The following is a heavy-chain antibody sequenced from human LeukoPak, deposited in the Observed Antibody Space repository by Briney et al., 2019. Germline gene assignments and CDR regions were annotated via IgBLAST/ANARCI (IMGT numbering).Heavy chain of an antibody. CDR2: IYYSGST. CDR3: AIDKVAGTLISDYYYYGMDV. D-gene: IGHD6-19*01. CDR1: GGSVSSGSYY. J-gene: IGHJ6*04. Sequence: SETLSLTCTVSGGSVSSGSYYWSWIRQPPGKGLEWIGYIYYSGSTNYTPSLKSRVTISVDTSKNQFSLKLSSVTAADTAVYYCAIDKVAGTLISDYYYYGMDVWDKGTTVTVSS. V-gene: IGHV4-61*01.